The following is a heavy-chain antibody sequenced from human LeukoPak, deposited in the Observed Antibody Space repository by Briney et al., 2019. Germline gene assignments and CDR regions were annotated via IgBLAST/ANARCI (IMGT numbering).Heavy chain of an antibody. J-gene: IGHJ6*03. CDR3: AGLNTFMDV. V-gene: IGHV6-1*01. D-gene: IGHD5-18*01. Sequence: SQTLSLTCAISGDTVSNKRSAWNWIRQSPSRGLEWLGRTYYRSKWYNDYAVSVKSRITINPDTSKNQFSLQLNSVGPEDTAVYYCAGLNTFMDVWGKGTTVTVSS. CDR1: GDTVSNKRSA. CDR2: TYYRSKWYN.